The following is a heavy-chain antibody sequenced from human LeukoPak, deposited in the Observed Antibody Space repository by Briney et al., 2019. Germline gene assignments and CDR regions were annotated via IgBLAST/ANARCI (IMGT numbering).Heavy chain of an antibody. Sequence: GGTLRLSCAASGFTFSSYAMSWVRQAPGKGLEWVSAISGSGGTTYYADSVKGRFTISRDNAKNSLYLQMNSLRAEDTAVYYCARDDRYYDSSGYDAFDIWGQGTMVTVSS. CDR3: ARDDRYYDSSGYDAFDI. CDR1: GFTFSSYA. D-gene: IGHD3-22*01. CDR2: ISGSGGTT. V-gene: IGHV3-23*01. J-gene: IGHJ3*02.